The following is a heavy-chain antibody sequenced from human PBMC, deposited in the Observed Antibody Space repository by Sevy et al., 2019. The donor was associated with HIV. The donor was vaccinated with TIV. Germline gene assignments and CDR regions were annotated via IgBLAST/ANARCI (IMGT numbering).Heavy chain of an antibody. V-gene: IGHV3-9*01. CDR1: GFTFADYA. D-gene: IGHD1-26*01. Sequence: GGSLRLSCAASGFTFADYAMHWVRQAPGKGLEWVSGISWNSGSVGYADSVKGRFTISRDNAKNSLYLQMNSLRAEDTALYYCGKAGRIGPLHYYNYMDVWGKGTTVTVSS. CDR3: GKAGRIGPLHYYNYMDV. CDR2: ISWNSGSV. J-gene: IGHJ6*03.